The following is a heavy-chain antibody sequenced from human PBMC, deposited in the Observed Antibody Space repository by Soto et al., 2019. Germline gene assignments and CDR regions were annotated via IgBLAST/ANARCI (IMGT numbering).Heavy chain of an antibody. Sequence: PGGSLRLSCAASGFTFSSYWMHWVRQAPGKGLVWVSRINSDGSSTSYADSVKGRFTISRDNAKNTLYLQMNSLRAEDTAVYYCARVPDYYDSSGYYLGYYGMDVWGQGTTVTVSS. J-gene: IGHJ6*02. D-gene: IGHD3-22*01. CDR3: ARVPDYYDSSGYYLGYYGMDV. CDR2: INSDGSST. CDR1: GFTFSSYW. V-gene: IGHV3-74*01.